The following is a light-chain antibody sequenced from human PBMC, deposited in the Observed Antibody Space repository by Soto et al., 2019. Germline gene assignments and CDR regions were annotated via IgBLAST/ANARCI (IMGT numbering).Light chain of an antibody. V-gene: IGKV3-20*01. CDR2: GAS. J-gene: IGKJ1*01. CDR1: QSVSSNY. CDR3: QQHGSSPWM. Sequence: EVVLTQSPCTLSLSPGERATLSCRAIQSVSSNYVAWYQQIPGQTPRLLIYGASSRATGIPDRFSGSGSGTDFTLTISRLEPEDFAVYYCQQHGSSPWMFGQGTKVDI.